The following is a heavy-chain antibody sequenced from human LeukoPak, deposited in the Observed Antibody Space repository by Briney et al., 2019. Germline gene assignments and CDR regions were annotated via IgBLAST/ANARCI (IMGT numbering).Heavy chain of an antibody. CDR2: ISSSSSYI. Sequence: GGSLRLSCAASGFTFSSYSMNWVRRAPGKGLEWVSSISSSSSYIYYADSVKGRFTISRDNAKNSLYLQMNSLRAEDTAVYYCARGTSSRPLGFDPWGQGTLVTVSS. V-gene: IGHV3-21*01. D-gene: IGHD6-13*01. CDR1: GFTFSSYS. J-gene: IGHJ5*02. CDR3: ARGTSSRPLGFDP.